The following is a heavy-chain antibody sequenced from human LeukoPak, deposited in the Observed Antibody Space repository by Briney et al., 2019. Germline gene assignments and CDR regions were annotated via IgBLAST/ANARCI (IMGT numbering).Heavy chain of an antibody. V-gene: IGHV4-59*01. CDR3: ARDLADYYYGMDV. J-gene: IGHJ6*02. CDR2: IYYSGST. CDR1: GASISSYY. D-gene: IGHD6-19*01. Sequence: PSETLSLTCTVSGASISSYYWTWIRQPPGAGLEGIGYIYYSGSTNYNPSLKSRVTMSVDTSKNQFSLKLTSVTAVDTAVYYCARDLADYYYGMDVWGQGTTVTVAS.